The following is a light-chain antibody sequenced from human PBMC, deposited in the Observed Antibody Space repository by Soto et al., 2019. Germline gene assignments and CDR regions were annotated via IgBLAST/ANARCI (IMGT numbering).Light chain of an antibody. V-gene: IGKV3-15*01. Sequence: EIVMTQSPATLSVSPGERATLSCRASQSVSSNLAWYQQKPAQAPRLLIYGASTRATGIPARFSGSGSGTDFSLTVSSLQSEDFAVYYYQQYNNWPVTFGQGTKLVIK. J-gene: IGKJ2*01. CDR1: QSVSSN. CDR3: QQYNNWPVT. CDR2: GAS.